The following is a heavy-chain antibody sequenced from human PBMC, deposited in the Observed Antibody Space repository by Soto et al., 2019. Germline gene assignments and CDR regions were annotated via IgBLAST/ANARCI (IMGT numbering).Heavy chain of an antibody. CDR1: GFTFSSYA. J-gene: IGHJ4*02. CDR2: ISGSGGST. CDR3: AKFWDSVVVVVPAAILSGYSGRYIDY. V-gene: IGHV3-23*01. Sequence: GGSLRLSCAASGFTFSSYAMSWVRQAPGKGLEWVSAISGSGGSTYYADSVKGRFTISRDNSKNTLYLQMNSLRAEDTAVYYCAKFWDSVVVVVPAAILSGYSGRYIDYWGQGTLVTVSS. D-gene: IGHD2-2*01.